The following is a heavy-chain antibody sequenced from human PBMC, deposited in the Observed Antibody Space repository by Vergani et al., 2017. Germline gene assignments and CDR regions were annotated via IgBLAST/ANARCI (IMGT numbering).Heavy chain of an antibody. CDR3: ARESSGSYGY. J-gene: IGHJ4*02. Sequence: DVQLVESGGGLVKPGGSLRLSCAASGFTFSSYSMNWVRQAPGKGLEWVSSISSSSSYIYYADSVKGRFTISRDNAKNSLYLQMNSLRAEYTAVYYCARESSGSYGYWGQGTLVTVSA. CDR1: GFTFSSYS. CDR2: ISSSSSYI. D-gene: IGHD1-26*01. V-gene: IGHV3-21*01.